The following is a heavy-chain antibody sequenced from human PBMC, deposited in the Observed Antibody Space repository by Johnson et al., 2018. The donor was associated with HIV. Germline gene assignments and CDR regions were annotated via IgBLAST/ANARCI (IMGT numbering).Heavy chain of an antibody. J-gene: IGHJ3*02. CDR2: ISYDGSNK. V-gene: IGHV3-30*03. Sequence: QVQLVESGGGVVQPGRSLRLSCAASGFTFSSYGMHWVRQDPGKGLEWVAVISYDGSNKYYADSVKGRFTISRDNSKNTLYLQMGSLRAEDMAVYYCARGEGRIPHAFDIWGQGTMVTVSS. CDR1: GFTFSSYG. CDR3: ARGEGRIPHAFDI. D-gene: IGHD2-2*02.